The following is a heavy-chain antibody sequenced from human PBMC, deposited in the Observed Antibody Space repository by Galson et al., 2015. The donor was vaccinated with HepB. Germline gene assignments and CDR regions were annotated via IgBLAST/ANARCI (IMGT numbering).Heavy chain of an antibody. D-gene: IGHD4-23*01. J-gene: IGHJ3*02. V-gene: IGHV3-33*06. CDR3: AKDLTTVVTGDAFDI. CDR1: GFTFSSYG. CDR2: IWYDGSNK. Sequence: SLRLSCAASGFTFSSYGMHWVRQAPGKGLEWVAVIWYDGSNKYYADSVKGRFTISRDNSKNTLYLQMNSLRAEDTAVYYCAKDLTTVVTGDAFDIWGQGTMVTVSS.